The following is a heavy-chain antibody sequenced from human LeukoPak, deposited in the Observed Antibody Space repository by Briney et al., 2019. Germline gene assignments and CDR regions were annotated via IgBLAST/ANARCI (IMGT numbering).Heavy chain of an antibody. CDR2: INPNSGGT. D-gene: IGHD1-7*01. J-gene: IGHJ4*02. CDR1: GYTFTDYY. V-gene: IGHV1-2*02. CDR3: ASGTPRNYVPDY. Sequence: VASVKVSCKASGYTFTDYYIHWVRQAPGQGLEWMGWINPNSGGTNYAQKFQGRVTMTRDTSISTAYMELSRLRSDDTAVYYCASGTPRNYVPDYWGQGTLVTVSS.